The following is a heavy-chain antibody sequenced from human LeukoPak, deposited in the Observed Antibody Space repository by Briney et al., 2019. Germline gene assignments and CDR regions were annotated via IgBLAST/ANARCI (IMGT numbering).Heavy chain of an antibody. J-gene: IGHJ2*01. D-gene: IGHD3-10*01. CDR1: GFSVSSNY. V-gene: IGHV4-59*02. CDR3: ARDRPGSYWYFDL. CDR2: IYYLGST. Sequence: GSLRLSCAASGFSVSSNYMSWIRQPPGKGLEWVGHIYYLGSTNYNPSLKSRVTISIDTSKNYFSLKLNSVIAADTAVYYCARDRPGSYWYFDLWGRGTLVTVSS.